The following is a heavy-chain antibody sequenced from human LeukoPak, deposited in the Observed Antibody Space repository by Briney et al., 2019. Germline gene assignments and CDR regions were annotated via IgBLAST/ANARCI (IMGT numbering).Heavy chain of an antibody. D-gene: IGHD3-9*01. V-gene: IGHV3-21*01. Sequence: GGSLRLSCTASRVTFSGYTMNWVRQAPGKGLEWVSSISSRSSDIYYAASVKGRFTISRDNARNSLYLQMSSLRAEDTAVYYCARALYYDILTGYQTHTCYFDYWGQGTLVTVSS. J-gene: IGHJ4*02. CDR2: ISSRSSDI. CDR1: RVTFSGYT. CDR3: ARALYYDILTGYQTHTCYFDY.